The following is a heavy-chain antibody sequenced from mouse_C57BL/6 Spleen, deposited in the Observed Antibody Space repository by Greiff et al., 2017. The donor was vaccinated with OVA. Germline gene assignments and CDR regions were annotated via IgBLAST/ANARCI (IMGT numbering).Heavy chain of an antibody. J-gene: IGHJ2*01. CDR3: ARRLTGTGYYFDY. CDR2: IYPGSGST. Sequence: VKLQQPGAELVKPGASVKMSCKASGYTFTSYWITWVKQRPGQGLEWIGDIYPGSGSTNYNEKFKSKATLTVDTSSSTAYMQLSSLTSEDSAVYYCARRLTGTGYYFDYWGQGTTLTVSS. V-gene: IGHV1-55*01. CDR1: GYTFTSYW. D-gene: IGHD4-1*01.